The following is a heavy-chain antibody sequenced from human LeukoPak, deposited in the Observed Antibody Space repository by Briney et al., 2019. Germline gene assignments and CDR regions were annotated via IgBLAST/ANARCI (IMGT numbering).Heavy chain of an antibody. V-gene: IGHV3-48*03. J-gene: IGHJ4*02. Sequence: GGSLRLSCAASGFTFSSYEMNWVRQAPGKGLEWVSYISSSGSTIYYADSVKGRFTISRDNPKNSLYLQMNSLRAEDTAVYYCAIGYDYGDYEGLDSWGQGTLVTVSS. D-gene: IGHD4-17*01. CDR3: AIGYDYGDYEGLDS. CDR1: GFTFSSYE. CDR2: ISSSGSTI.